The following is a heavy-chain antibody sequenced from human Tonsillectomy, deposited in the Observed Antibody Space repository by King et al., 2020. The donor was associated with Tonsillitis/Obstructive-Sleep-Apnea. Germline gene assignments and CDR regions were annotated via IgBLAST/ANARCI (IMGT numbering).Heavy chain of an antibody. V-gene: IGHV5-10-1*01. CDR2: IDPSDSYA. Sequence: QLVQSGAEVKEPGESLRISCKGSGYSFASYWINWVRQMPGKGLEWMGKIDPSDSYANYSPSFQGPVTLSVDKPLRTAHLQWSSLRASDNAMYYCARGDIGYDFAFDIWGQGTMVTVSS. CDR1: GYSFASYW. J-gene: IGHJ3*02. CDR3: ARGDIGYDFAFDI. D-gene: IGHD5-12*01.